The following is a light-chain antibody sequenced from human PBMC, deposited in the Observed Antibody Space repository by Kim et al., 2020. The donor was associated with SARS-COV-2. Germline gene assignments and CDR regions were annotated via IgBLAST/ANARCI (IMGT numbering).Light chain of an antibody. CDR3: AAWEDSKNGHVV. CDR2: RYK. Sequence: RFNKSGSGRRSNIGSNTVNGGHQIPGTAPRLVIYRYKVRPSGVLDRFNGSKSGTSASMASSGLESGDEGDYYCAAWEDSKNGHVVFGGGTKVTV. J-gene: IGLJ2*01. V-gene: IGLV1-44*01. CDR1: RSNIGSNT.